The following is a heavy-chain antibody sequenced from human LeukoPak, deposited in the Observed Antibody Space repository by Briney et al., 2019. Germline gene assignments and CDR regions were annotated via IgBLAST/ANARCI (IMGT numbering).Heavy chain of an antibody. Sequence: SQTLSLTCTVSGGSISSGDYYWSWIRQPPGKGLEWIGYIYYSGSTYYHPSLKSRVTISVDTSKNQFPLKLSSVTAADTAVYYCAIYSANYVWFDPWGQGTLVTVSS. CDR3: AIYSANYVWFDP. J-gene: IGHJ5*02. V-gene: IGHV4-30-4*01. CDR2: IYYSGST. D-gene: IGHD4/OR15-4a*01. CDR1: GGSISSGDYY.